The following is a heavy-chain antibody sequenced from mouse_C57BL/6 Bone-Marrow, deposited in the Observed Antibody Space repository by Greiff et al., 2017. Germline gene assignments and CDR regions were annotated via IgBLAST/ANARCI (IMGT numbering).Heavy chain of an antibody. D-gene: IGHD2-1*01. CDR2: ISSGGSTI. CDR3: ARACYGNYLGWFAY. J-gene: IGHJ3*01. V-gene: IGHV5-17*01. Sequence: EVLLVESGGGLVKPGGSLKLSCAASGFTFSDYGMHWVRQAPEKGLEWVAYISSGGSTIYYADTVKGRFTFSRDNAKNTLFLQLTSLRSEETAMYCCARACYGNYLGWFAYWGKGTMVTVSA. CDR1: GFTFSDYG.